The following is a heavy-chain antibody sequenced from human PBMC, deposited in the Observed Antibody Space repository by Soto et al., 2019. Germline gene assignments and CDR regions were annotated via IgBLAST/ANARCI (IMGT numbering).Heavy chain of an antibody. D-gene: IGHD1-7*01. V-gene: IGHV1-2*02. Sequence: ASVKVSCKASGYTFTGYYMHWVRQAPGQGLEWMGWINPTSGGTNYAQKFRGRVTMTRDTSISTAYMELSRLRSDDTAVYYRAGETGTTSYYGMDVWGQGTTVTVSS. CDR2: INPTSGGT. CDR3: AGETGTTSYYGMDV. CDR1: GYTFTGYY. J-gene: IGHJ6*02.